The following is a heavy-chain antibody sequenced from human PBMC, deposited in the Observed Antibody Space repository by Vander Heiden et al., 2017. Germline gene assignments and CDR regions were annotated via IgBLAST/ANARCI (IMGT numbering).Heavy chain of an antibody. J-gene: IGHJ6*02. V-gene: IGHV3-30-3*01. D-gene: IGHD3-3*01. CDR2: ISYDGSKK. Sequence: QVQLVESGGGVVQPGRSLRLSCAASGFTFSSYAMHWVRQAPGKGLEWVAVISYDGSKKYDADSVKGRFTISRDNSKNTLYLKMNSLRAEDTAVYYGARDFAGGMDVWGQGTTVTVSS. CDR1: GFTFSSYA. CDR3: ARDFAGGMDV.